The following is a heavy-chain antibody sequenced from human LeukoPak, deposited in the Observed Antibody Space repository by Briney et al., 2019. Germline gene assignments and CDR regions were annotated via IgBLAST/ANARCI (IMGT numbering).Heavy chain of an antibody. Sequence: PSETLSLTCTVSGGSISSSSYYWGWIRQPPGKGLEWIGSIYYSGSTYYNPSLKSRVTISVDTSKNQFSLKLSSVTAADTAVYYCSSDSGSYRPYYFDYWGQGTLVTVSS. D-gene: IGHD1-26*01. V-gene: IGHV4-39*07. CDR2: IYYSGST. CDR3: SSDSGSYRPYYFDY. J-gene: IGHJ4*02. CDR1: GGSISSSSYY.